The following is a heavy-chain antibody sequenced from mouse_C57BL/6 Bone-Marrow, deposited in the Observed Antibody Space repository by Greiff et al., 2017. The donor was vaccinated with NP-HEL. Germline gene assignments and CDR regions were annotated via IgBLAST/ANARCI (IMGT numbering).Heavy chain of an antibody. D-gene: IGHD4-1*01. CDR3: ARGPGTWAMDY. CDR2: ISDGGSYT. CDR1: GFTFSSYA. J-gene: IGHJ4*01. V-gene: IGHV5-4*03. Sequence: EVKVVESGGGLVKPGGSLKLSCAASGFTFSSYAMSWVRQTPEKRLEWVATISDGGSYTYYPDNGKGRFTISRDNAKNNLYLQMSHLKSEDTAMYYCARGPGTWAMDYWGQGTSVTVSS.